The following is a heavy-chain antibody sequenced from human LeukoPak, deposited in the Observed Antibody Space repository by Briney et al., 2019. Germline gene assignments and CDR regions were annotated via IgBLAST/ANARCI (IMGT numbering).Heavy chain of an antibody. Sequence: ASVKVSCKASGYTFTSYGISWVRQAPGQGLEWMGWISAYNGNTNYAQKLQGRVTMTTDTSTSTAYMELRSLRSDDTAVYYCARDCSSTSCPDHYGMDVWSKGTTVTVSS. J-gene: IGHJ6*04. CDR2: ISAYNGNT. V-gene: IGHV1-18*04. CDR1: GYTFTSYG. D-gene: IGHD2-2*01. CDR3: ARDCSSTSCPDHYGMDV.